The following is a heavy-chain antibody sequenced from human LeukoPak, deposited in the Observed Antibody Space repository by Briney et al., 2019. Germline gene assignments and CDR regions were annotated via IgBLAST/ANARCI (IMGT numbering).Heavy chain of an antibody. CDR2: IYYSGST. V-gene: IGHV4-39*07. CDR3: AREANIAARQPYY. J-gene: IGHJ4*02. Sequence: SETLSLTCTVSGGSISSSSYYWGWIRQPPGKGLEWIGSIYYSGSTYYNPSLKSRVTISVDTSKNQFSLKLSSVTAADTAVYYCAREANIAARQPYYWGQGTLVTVSS. CDR1: GGSISSSSYY. D-gene: IGHD6-6*01.